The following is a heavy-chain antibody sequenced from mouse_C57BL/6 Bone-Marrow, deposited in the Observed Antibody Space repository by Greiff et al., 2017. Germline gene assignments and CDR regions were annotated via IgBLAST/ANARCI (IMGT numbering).Heavy chain of an antibody. CDR3: ARPGPLGRSFDY. Sequence: QVQLQQPGAELVKPGASVKMSCKASGYTFTSYWITWVKQRPGQGLEWIGDIYPTSGRTNYNEKFKSKAILTVDTSSNTAYMQLSSLTSEDSAVFYCARPGPLGRSFDYWGKGTTLTVSS. CDR1: GYTFTSYW. J-gene: IGHJ2*01. V-gene: IGHV1-55*01. CDR2: IYPTSGRT. D-gene: IGHD4-1*01.